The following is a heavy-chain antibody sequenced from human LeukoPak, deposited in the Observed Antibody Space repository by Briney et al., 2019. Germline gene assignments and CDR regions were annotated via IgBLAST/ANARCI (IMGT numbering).Heavy chain of an antibody. CDR3: ARDSTIASAMDA. J-gene: IGHJ6*02. D-gene: IGHD2-2*01. CDR2: INPNSGGT. Sequence: GASVKVSCKASGGTFSGYAISWVRQAPGQGLEWMGWINPNSGGTDYAQKFQGWVTMTRDTSINTVYMELSRLKSADTAVYFCARDSTIASAMDAWGQGTTVTVSS. V-gene: IGHV1-2*04. CDR1: GGTFSGYA.